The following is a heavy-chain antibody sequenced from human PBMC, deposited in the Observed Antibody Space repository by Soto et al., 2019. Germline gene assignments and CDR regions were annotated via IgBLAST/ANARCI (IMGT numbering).Heavy chain of an antibody. CDR3: ARSRMYFDY. CDR2: ISSSSSFT. CDR1: GFTFSDYY. J-gene: IGHJ4*02. V-gene: IGHV3-11*03. Sequence: SGGSLRLSCAASGFTFSDYYMSWIRQAPGKGLEWVSYISSSSSFTKYADSVKGRFTISRDNAKNSLYLQMNSLRAEDTAVYFCARSRMYFDYWGQGTLVTVSS.